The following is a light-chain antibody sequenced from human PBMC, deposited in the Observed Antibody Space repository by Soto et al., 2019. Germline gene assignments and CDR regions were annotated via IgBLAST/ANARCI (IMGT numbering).Light chain of an antibody. CDR1: QGIRNF. Sequence: DIQLTQSPSFLSASVGDRVTITCRASQGIRNFLAWYQQKLGKAPKLLIYAASTLESGVSLRFSGSGFGTDFTLTISSLQPEDFATYYCQQFNNYPLTFGGGTKVDIK. CDR3: QQFNNYPLT. CDR2: AAS. J-gene: IGKJ4*01. V-gene: IGKV1-9*01.